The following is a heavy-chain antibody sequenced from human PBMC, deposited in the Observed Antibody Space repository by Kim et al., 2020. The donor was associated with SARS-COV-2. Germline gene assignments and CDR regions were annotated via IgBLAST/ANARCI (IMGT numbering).Heavy chain of an antibody. D-gene: IGHD6-19*01. V-gene: IGHV4-4*02. CDR3: ARGVSSAWTLRAWFDP. Sequence: SETLSLTCAVSGGSISSSSWWSWVRQFPGKGLEWIGVIDHSGSTNYNASLKSRVTISVDKSKNQFSLKLRSVTAADTAVYYCARGVSSAWTLRAWFDPWG. CDR1: GGSISSSSW. J-gene: IGHJ5*02. CDR2: IDHSGST.